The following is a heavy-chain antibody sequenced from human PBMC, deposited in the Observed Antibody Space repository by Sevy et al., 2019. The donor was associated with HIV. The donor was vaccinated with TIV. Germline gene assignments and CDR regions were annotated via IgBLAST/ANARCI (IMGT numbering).Heavy chain of an antibody. CDR2: ITNSGTSM. V-gene: IGHV3-48*03. Sequence: VGSLRLSCAASGFSFSSYEMNWVRQAPGKGLEWVSYITNSGTSMYYSDSVRGRFTISRDNARNSLYLQMNSLRAEDTAVYYCARDLPPSATTVAHFDCWGQGTLVTVSS. D-gene: IGHD4-17*01. J-gene: IGHJ4*02. CDR1: GFSFSSYE. CDR3: ARDLPPSATTVAHFDC.